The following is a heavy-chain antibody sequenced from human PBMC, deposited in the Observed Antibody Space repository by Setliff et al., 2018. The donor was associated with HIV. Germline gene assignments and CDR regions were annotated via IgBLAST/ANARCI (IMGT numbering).Heavy chain of an antibody. CDR1: GDTFNNYG. J-gene: IGHJ3*01. D-gene: IGHD5-12*01. Sequence: SVKVSCKFSGDTFNNYGLNWVRQAPGQGLEWMGGIIPIFKSADYAQKFQGRVTITTDESTSTAYMDLSSLKSEDTAIYYCARTSGDAYNYEGAFDVWGQGTLVTVSS. CDR2: IIPIFKSA. CDR3: ARTSGDAYNYEGAFDV. V-gene: IGHV1-69*05.